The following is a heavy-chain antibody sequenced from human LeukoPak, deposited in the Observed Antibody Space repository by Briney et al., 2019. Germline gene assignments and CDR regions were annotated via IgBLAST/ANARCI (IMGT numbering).Heavy chain of an antibody. D-gene: IGHD1-26*01. J-gene: IGHJ3*02. CDR3: ARPTYSGSYSGAFYI. Sequence: SETVSLTCAVSGHSISSGYYWGGIRQPPGKWLEWIGRIYHSGSNYYNPSLKSRVTLSVDTPKNQFSLKLSSVDAAEPAVYYCARPTYSGSYSGAFYIWCQGKMVTVSS. CDR1: GHSISSGYY. V-gene: IGHV4-38-2*01. CDR2: IYHSGSN.